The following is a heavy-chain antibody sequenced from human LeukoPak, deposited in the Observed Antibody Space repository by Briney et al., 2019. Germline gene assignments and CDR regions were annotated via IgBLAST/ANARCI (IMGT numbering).Heavy chain of an antibody. D-gene: IGHD4-23*01. V-gene: IGHV3-30-3*01. CDR2: ISYDGSNK. Sequence: SGGSLRLSCAASGFTFSSYAMHWVRQAPGKGLEWVAVISYDGSNKYYADSVKGRFTISRDNSKNTLYLQMDSLRAEDTAVYYCARGRGADYGGNSGYFDYWGQGTLVTVSS. CDR3: ARGRGADYGGNSGYFDY. J-gene: IGHJ4*02. CDR1: GFTFSSYA.